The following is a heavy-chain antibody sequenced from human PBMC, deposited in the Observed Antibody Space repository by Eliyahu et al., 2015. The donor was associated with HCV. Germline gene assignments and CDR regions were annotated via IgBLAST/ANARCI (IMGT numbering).Heavy chain of an antibody. J-gene: IGHJ3*02. Sequence: QVQLQQWGAGLLKSSETLSLTCAVYGGSFGAFYWSWIRQPPGKGLEWIGEVNYSGRTNFKPSLRSQVTMLVDRAKNQFSLRLSSVTAADTAVYYCARRLGYGGKYETPWAFDIWGPGTMVTVSS. V-gene: IGHV4-34*01. D-gene: IGHD4/OR15-4a*01. CDR2: VNYSGRT. CDR1: GGSFGAFY. CDR3: ARRLGYGGKYETPWAFDI.